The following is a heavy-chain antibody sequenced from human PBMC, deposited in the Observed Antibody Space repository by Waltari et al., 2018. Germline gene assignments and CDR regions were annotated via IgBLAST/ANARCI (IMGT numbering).Heavy chain of an antibody. D-gene: IGHD3-10*01. J-gene: IGHJ4*02. V-gene: IGHV4-39*01. CDR2: IYHSGST. CDR3: ARIYGSGSPIPSVDY. Sequence: QLQLQESGPGLVKPSETLSLTCTVSGGSISRSTYYWGWTRPPPGKGLDWIASIYHSGSTYYNPSLKSRVTISVDTSKNQFSLKLTSVTAADTAVYYCARIYGSGSPIPSVDYWGQGTLVTVSS. CDR1: GGSISRSTYY.